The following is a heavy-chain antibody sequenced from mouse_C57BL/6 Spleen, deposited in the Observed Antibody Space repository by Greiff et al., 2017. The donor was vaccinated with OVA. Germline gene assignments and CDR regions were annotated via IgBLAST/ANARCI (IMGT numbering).Heavy chain of an antibody. V-gene: IGHV5-16*01. CDR2: INYDGSST. Sequence: EVQRVESEGGLVQPGSSMKLSCTASGFTFSDYYMAWVRQVPEKGLEWVANINYDGSSTYYLDSLKSRFIISRDNAKNILYLQMSSLKSEDTATYYCARGLGPAWFAYWGQGTLVTVSA. CDR1: GFTFSDYY. D-gene: IGHD4-1*01. CDR3: ARGLGPAWFAY. J-gene: IGHJ3*01.